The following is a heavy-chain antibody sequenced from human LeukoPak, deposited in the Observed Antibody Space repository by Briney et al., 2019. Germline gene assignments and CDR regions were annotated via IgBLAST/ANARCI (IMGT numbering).Heavy chain of an antibody. CDR3: ARARRQWLVGANIRGDNPPYYYDY. D-gene: IGHD6-19*01. CDR2: IYYSGST. Sequence: SETLSLTCTVSGGSISSSRDYWAWLRQPPGKGLEWIANIYYSGSTYYSPSLKSRVTISVDTSKNQFSLKLRSVTAADTAVYYCARARRQWLVGANIRGDNPPYYYDYWGQGILVTVSS. CDR1: GGSISSSRDY. J-gene: IGHJ4*02. V-gene: IGHV4-39*07.